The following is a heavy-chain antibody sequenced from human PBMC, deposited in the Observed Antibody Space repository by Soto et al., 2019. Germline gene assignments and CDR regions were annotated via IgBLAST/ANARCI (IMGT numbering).Heavy chain of an antibody. Sequence: PSQTLSLTCAISGDSVSSNSAAWNWIRQSPSRGLEWLGRTYYRSQWYDDYAVSVKSRITINPDTSENQFSLHLNSVTPEDTAVYYCARVHCSAGTCLDGLDFWGQGTTVTVSS. CDR1: GDSVSSNSAA. J-gene: IGHJ6*02. V-gene: IGHV6-1*01. D-gene: IGHD2-15*01. CDR2: TYYRSQWYD. CDR3: ARVHCSAGTCLDGLDF.